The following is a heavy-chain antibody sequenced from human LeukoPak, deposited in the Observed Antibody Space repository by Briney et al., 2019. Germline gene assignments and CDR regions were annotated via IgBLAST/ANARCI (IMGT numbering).Heavy chain of an antibody. CDR1: AFTFISYA. CDR3: AGYYDFWSGYPVY. V-gene: IGHV3-23*01. CDR2: ISGSGGST. D-gene: IGHD3-3*01. J-gene: IGHJ4*02. Sequence: PGGSLRLSCAASAFTFISYAMSWVRQAPGKGLEWVSAISGSGGSTYYADSVKGRFTISRDNSKNTLYLQMNSLRAEDTAVYYCAGYYDFWSGYPVYWGQGTLVTVSS.